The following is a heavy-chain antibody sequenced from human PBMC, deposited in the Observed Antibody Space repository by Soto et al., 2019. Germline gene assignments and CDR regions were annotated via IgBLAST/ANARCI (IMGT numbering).Heavy chain of an antibody. CDR3: ARPDFGDYWYFDL. Sequence: QDQLVQSGAAVKKPGSSVKVSCKASGGTFSSHTFSWVRQAPGQGLEWMGRIIPALGTATYAQKLQGRVTITADESATTVYMELNSLRSEDTAVYYCARPDFGDYWYFDLWGRGTLVTVSS. V-gene: IGHV1-69*08. CDR2: IIPALGTA. CDR1: GGTFSSHT. J-gene: IGHJ2*01. D-gene: IGHD4-17*01.